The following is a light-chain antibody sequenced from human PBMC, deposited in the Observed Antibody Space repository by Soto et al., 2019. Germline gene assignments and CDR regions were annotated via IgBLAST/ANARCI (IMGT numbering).Light chain of an antibody. Sequence: GASSDIGSYDHVAWYQQFPGKSPKLIIYAVSDRPSGVSDRFSGSKSGISASLTISGLQTEDEADYYCISYTDRQSYLFGTGTKVTVL. V-gene: IGLV2-14*03. J-gene: IGLJ1*01. CDR1: SSDIGSYDH. CDR2: AVS. CDR3: ISYTDRQSYL.